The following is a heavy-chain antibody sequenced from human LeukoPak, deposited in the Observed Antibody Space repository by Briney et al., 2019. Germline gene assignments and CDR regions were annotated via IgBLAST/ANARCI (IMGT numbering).Heavy chain of an antibody. D-gene: IGHD3-10*01. CDR2: IIPIFGTA. J-gene: IGHJ4*02. CDR1: GGTFSTYA. Sequence: SVKVSCKASGGTFSTYATSWVRQAPGQGLEWMGGIIPIFGTANYAQKFQGRVTITADESTSTAYMELSSLRSEDTAVYYCAMKGWFGELPYSYFDYWGQGTLVTVSS. CDR3: AMKGWFGELPYSYFDY. V-gene: IGHV1-69*13.